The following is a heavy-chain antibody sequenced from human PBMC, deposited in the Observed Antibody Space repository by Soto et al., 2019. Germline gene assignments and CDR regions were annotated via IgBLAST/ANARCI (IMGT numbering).Heavy chain of an antibody. D-gene: IGHD3-3*01. CDR1: GFTFSSYW. V-gene: IGHV3-7*01. CDR2: IKQDGSEK. Sequence: VQLVESGGGLVQPGGSLRLSCAASGFTFSSYWMSWVRQAPGKGLEWVANIKQDGSEKYYVDSVKGRFTISRDNAKNSLYLQMNSLRAEDTAVYYCARRYDFWSGYRSTYYYYYMDVWGKGTTVTVSS. J-gene: IGHJ6*03. CDR3: ARRYDFWSGYRSTYYYYYMDV.